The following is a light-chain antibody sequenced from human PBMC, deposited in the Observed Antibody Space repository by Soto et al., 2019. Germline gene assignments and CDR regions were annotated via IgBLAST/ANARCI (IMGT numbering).Light chain of an antibody. CDR3: AAWDDSLSGEV. J-gene: IGLJ3*02. CDR1: SSNIGSNY. CDR2: RNN. Sequence: QSVLTQPPSASGTPGQRVTISCSGSSSNIGSNYVYWYQQLPGTAPKLLIYRNNQRPSGVPDRFSGSKSGTSASLATSGLRSEDEAEYYCAAWDDSLSGEVFGGGTKLTVL. V-gene: IGLV1-47*01.